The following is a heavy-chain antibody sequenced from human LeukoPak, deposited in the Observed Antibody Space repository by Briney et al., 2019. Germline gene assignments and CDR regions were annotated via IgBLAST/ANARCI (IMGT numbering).Heavy chain of an antibody. CDR3: ARGLNRNDYGDYGY. CDR1: GGSISSYY. D-gene: IGHD4-17*01. Sequence: SETLSLTCTVSGGSISSYYWSWIRQPAGKGLEWIGRIYTSGSTNYNPSLKSRVTMSVDTSKNQFSLKLSSVTAADTAVYYCARGLNRNDYGDYGYWGQGTLVTVSS. CDR2: IYTSGST. J-gene: IGHJ4*02. V-gene: IGHV4-4*07.